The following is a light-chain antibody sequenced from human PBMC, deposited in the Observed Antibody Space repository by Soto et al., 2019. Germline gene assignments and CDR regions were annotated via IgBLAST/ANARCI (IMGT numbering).Light chain of an antibody. CDR3: QSYDNGLSHFVA. V-gene: IGLV1-40*01. J-gene: IGLJ2*01. CDR1: TSEIGAGFD. CDR2: ANN. Sequence: QSVLTQPPSVSGAPGQRVTISCGDSTSEIGAGFDVHWYQQLPGTAPKLLIYANNKRPSGVPDRFSGSKSGTSASLAITGLQAEDEAHYYCQSYDNGLSHFVAFGEGTKLTVL.